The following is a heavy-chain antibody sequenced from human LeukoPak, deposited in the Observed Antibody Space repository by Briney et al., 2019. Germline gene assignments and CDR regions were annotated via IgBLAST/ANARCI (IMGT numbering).Heavy chain of an antibody. J-gene: IGHJ4*02. CDR3: ARDGAARSFDY. CDR1: GFTFSSYG. V-gene: IGHV3-33*01. Sequence: GRSLRLSCAASGFTFSSYGMHWVRQAPGKGLERVAVIWYDGSNKYYADSVKGRFTISRDNSKNTLYLQMNSLRAEDTAVYYCARDGAARSFDYWGQGTLVTVSS. D-gene: IGHD6-6*01. CDR2: IWYDGSNK.